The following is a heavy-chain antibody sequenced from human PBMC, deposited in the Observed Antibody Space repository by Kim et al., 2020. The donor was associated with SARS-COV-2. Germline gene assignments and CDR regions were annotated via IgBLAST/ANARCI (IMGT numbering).Heavy chain of an antibody. V-gene: IGHV3-64D*06. J-gene: IGHJ4*02. CDR1: GFTFSNYA. CDR3: VKELLWFGESY. CDR2: IISNGNNT. D-gene: IGHD3-10*01. Sequence: GGSLRLSCSASGFTFSNYAMHWVRQAPGKGLEYVSAIISNGNNTYYADSVKGRFTISRDNSKSTLYLQMSSLRAEDTAVYYCVKELLWFGESYWGQGSLVTVSS.